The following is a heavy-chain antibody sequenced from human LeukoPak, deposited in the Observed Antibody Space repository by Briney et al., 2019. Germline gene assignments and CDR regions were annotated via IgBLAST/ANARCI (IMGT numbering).Heavy chain of an antibody. D-gene: IGHD6-13*01. CDR1: GGSITNSNSY. J-gene: IGHJ4*02. CDR3: ATVGIASSFDY. V-gene: IGHV4-39*01. CDR2: LSYSGST. Sequence: PSETLSLTCTVSGGSITNSNSYWGWIRQPPGKGLEWIGTLSYSGSTYYNPSLKGRVTISVDTSKNQFSLKLNSVTAADTAVYYCATVGIASSFDYWGQGTLVIVSS.